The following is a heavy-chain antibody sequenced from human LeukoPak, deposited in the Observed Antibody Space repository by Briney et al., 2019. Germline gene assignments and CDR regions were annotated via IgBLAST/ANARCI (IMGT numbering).Heavy chain of an antibody. D-gene: IGHD5-24*01. CDR1: GYSISSGNY. V-gene: IGHV4-38-2*02. CDR3: ARETRLRWTDY. J-gene: IGHJ4*02. Sequence: SETLSLTCSVSGYSISSGNYWGWIRLPPGKGLQWIGSIYHSGSTYYNPSLKSRVTISVDTSKNQFSLKLSSVTAADTAVYYCARETRLRWTDYWGQGTLVTVSS. CDR2: IYHSGST.